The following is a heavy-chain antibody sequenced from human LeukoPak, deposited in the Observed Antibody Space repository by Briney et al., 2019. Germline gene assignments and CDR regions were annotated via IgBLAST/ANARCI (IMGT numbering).Heavy chain of an antibody. Sequence: GRSLRLSCAASGFTFSSYSMNWVRQAPGKGLEWVSSISSSSSYIYYADSVKGRFTISRDNAENSLYLQMNSLRAEDTAVYYCAKLLELSRIADYWGQGTLVTVSS. D-gene: IGHD1-7*01. V-gene: IGHV3-21*01. CDR1: GFTFSSYS. CDR3: AKLLELSRIADY. CDR2: ISSSSSYI. J-gene: IGHJ4*02.